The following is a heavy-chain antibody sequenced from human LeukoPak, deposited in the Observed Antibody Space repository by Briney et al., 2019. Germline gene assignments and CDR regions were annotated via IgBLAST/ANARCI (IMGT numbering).Heavy chain of an antibody. Sequence: SETLSLTCAVYGGSFSGYYWSWIRQPPGKGLEWIGEINHSGSTNYNPSLKSRVTISVDTSKNQFSLKLSSVTAADAAVYYCARGPMKRRITMIVVVKGNSYFDYWGQGTLVTVSS. J-gene: IGHJ4*02. CDR2: INHSGST. CDR1: GGSFSGYY. D-gene: IGHD3-22*01. V-gene: IGHV4-34*01. CDR3: ARGPMKRRITMIVVVKGNSYFDY.